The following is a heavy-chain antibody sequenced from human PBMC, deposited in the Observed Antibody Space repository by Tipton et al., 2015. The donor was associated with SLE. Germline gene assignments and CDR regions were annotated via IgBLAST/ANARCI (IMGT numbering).Heavy chain of an antibody. V-gene: IGHV1-2*02. CDR3: ARAKRGYVGATNFDY. J-gene: IGHJ4*02. D-gene: IGHD1-26*01. CDR1: GYTFTGYY. CDR2: INPNSGGT. Sequence: QLVQSGAEVKKPGASVKVSCKASGYTFTGYYMHWVRQGPGQGLEWMGWINPNSGGTNYAQKFQGRVTMTRDTSISTAYMELSRLRSDDTAVYYCARAKRGYVGATNFDYWGQGTLVTVSS.